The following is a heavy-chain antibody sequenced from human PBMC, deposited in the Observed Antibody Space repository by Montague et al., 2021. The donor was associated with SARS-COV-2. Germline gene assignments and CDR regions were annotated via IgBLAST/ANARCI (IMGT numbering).Heavy chain of an antibody. CDR3: ARWDPQIMTLVGLRGKSASDX. V-gene: IGHV4-34*01. D-gene: IGHD3-16*01. CDR1: GGSFSGYY. J-gene: IGHJ4*02. CDR2: INHSGST. Sequence: SETLSLTCAVYGGSFSGYYWTWIRQSPGRGLEWIAEINHSGSTNYNWSLKSRVSISVDMSKNQFSLSLSSVTVADTAVYYCARWDPQIMTLVGLRGKSASDXWGQGTLVTVSS.